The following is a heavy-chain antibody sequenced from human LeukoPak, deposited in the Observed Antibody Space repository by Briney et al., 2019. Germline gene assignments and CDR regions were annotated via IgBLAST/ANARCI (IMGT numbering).Heavy chain of an antibody. V-gene: IGHV1-18*01. Sequence: ASVKVSCKASGYTFTSYGISWVRQAPGRGLEWMGWISAYNGNTNYAQKLQGRVTMTTDTSTSTAYMELRSLRSDDTAVYYCARWSPYDCVFDSWGQGTLVTVSS. J-gene: IGHJ4*02. D-gene: IGHD3-16*01. CDR3: ARWSPYDCVFDS. CDR2: ISAYNGNT. CDR1: GYTFTSYG.